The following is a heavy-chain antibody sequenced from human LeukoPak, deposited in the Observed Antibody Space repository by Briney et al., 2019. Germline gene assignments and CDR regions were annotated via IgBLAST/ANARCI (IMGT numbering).Heavy chain of an antibody. CDR3: TSPFYGSGSYSYYYYYYMDV. Sequence: GGSLSLSCTASGFTFGDYAMSWVRQAPGKGLEWVGFIRSKAYGGTTEYAASVKGRFTISRDDSKSIAYLQMNSLKTEDTAVYYCTSPFYGSGSYSYYYYYYMDVWGKGTTVTVSS. CDR1: GFTFGDYA. J-gene: IGHJ6*03. D-gene: IGHD3-10*01. CDR2: IRSKAYGGTT. V-gene: IGHV3-49*04.